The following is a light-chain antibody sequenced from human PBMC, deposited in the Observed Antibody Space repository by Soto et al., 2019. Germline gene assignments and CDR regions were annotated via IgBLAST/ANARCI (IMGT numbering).Light chain of an antibody. CDR3: QQYNSYPT. V-gene: IGKV1-5*03. J-gene: IGKJ1*01. CDR1: QSISSW. Sequence: DIQMTQSPSTLSASVGDRVTITCRASQSISSWLAWYQQKPGKAPNLLIYKAYTLESGVTSRLSGSGSGTEFTLTIRSLQADAFETYFWQQYNSYPTFDQGTTVETK. CDR2: KAY.